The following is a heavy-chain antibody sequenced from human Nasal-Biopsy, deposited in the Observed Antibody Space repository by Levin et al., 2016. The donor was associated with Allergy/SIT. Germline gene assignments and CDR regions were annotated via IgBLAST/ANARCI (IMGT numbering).Heavy chain of an antibody. J-gene: IGHJ3*02. Sequence: GESLKISCRASGYTFTNYWITWLRQKPGNGLEWMGRIAPRDSHTSYGPSFQGHVIMSVDKSISTAYLQWSSLEASDTAMYYCARHLEDPDKYDSPDYRTYHIWGQGTMVIVSS. CDR3: ARHLEDPDKYDSPDYRTYHI. D-gene: IGHD3-22*01. CDR2: IAPRDSHT. CDR1: GYTFTNYW. V-gene: IGHV5-10-1*01.